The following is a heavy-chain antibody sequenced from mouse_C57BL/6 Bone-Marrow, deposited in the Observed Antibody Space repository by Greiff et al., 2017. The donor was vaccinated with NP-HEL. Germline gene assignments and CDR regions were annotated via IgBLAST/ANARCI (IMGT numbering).Heavy chain of an antibody. CDR3: TLIYYGNYSP. Sequence: EVHLVESGAELVRPGASVKLSCTASGFNIKDDYMHWVKQRPEQGLEWIGWIDPENGDTEYASKFQGKATITADTSSNTAYLQLSSLTSEDTAVYYCTLIYYGNYSPRGQGTSVTVSS. V-gene: IGHV14-4*01. CDR2: IDPENGDT. CDR1: GFNIKDDY. J-gene: IGHJ4*01. D-gene: IGHD2-1*01.